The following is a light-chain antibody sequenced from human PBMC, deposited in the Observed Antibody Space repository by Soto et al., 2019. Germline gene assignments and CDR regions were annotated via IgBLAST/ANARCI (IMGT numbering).Light chain of an antibody. CDR2: WAS. V-gene: IGKV4-1*01. CDR3: QQDYSTPLT. Sequence: DIVMAQSPDSLAVSLGERATINCKSSQSGLYSCNNKNYVAWYQQRPGQPPKLLIDWASTRESGVPDRFSGSGDRTDFTRTISRLQAEEVEAYYCQQDYSTPLTFGGGPKVEIK. CDR1: QSGLYSCNNKNY. J-gene: IGKJ4*01.